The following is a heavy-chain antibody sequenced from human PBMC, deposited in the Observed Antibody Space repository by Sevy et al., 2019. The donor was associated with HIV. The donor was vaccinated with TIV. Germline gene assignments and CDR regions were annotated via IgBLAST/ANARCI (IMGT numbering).Heavy chain of an antibody. V-gene: IGHV1-24*01. CDR2: FDPEDGET. D-gene: IGHD3-10*02. J-gene: IGHJ4*02. CDR3: ATDPLITMFGRFDY. Sequence: ASVKVSCKVSGYSLTELSMHWVRQAPGKGLEWMGGFDPEDGETIYAQKFQGRVTMTEDTSTDTAYMELSSLRSEDTAVYYCATDPLITMFGRFDYWGQGTLVTVSS. CDR1: GYSLTELS.